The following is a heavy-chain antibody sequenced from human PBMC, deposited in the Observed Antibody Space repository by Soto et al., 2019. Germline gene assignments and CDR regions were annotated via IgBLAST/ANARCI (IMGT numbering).Heavy chain of an antibody. J-gene: IGHJ4*02. V-gene: IGHV5-51*01. CDR3: ARPPLPGYSIHFNS. CDR1: GHIFIYYW. D-gene: IGHD2-15*01. Sequence: PGESLTISCTASGHIFIYYWIGWVRQMPGKGLEWMGIVYPRDSDTRYSPSFQGQVTISADRSTGTAFLQWRSLKASDTALYYCARPPLPGYSIHFNSWGQGTLVTVSS. CDR2: VYPRDSDT.